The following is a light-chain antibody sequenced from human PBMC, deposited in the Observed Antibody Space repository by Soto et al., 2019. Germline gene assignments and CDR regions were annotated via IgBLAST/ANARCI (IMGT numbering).Light chain of an antibody. CDR2: WAS. CDR3: QQYYSTPGLT. Sequence: DIVMTQSPDSLAVSLGERATINCKSSQSVLYSSNNKNYLAWYQQKPGQPPKLLIYWASTRESGVPDRFSGSGSGTDFTLTISSLQAEDVAVYYCQQYYSTPGLTFGGGTRWIS. J-gene: IGKJ4*01. V-gene: IGKV4-1*01. CDR1: QSVLYSSNNKNY.